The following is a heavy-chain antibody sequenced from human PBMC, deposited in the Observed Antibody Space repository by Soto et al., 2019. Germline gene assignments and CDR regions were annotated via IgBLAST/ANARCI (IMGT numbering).Heavy chain of an antibody. CDR1: GYTFSGYF. CDR2: INPKSGVT. V-gene: IGHV1-2*02. CDR3: ARVLNSWSTFDY. D-gene: IGHD3-16*01. Sequence: GAAVKVSCKTSGYTFSGYFMHWVRQAPGQGLEWMGWINPKSGVTHYAQKFHGRVTMTRDTSISTAYMELSGLRSDDTAVYYCARVLNSWSTFDYWGQGPLVTVSS. J-gene: IGHJ4*02.